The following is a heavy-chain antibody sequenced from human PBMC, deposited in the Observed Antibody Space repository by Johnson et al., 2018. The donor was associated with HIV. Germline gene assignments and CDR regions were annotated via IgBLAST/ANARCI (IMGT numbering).Heavy chain of an antibody. CDR2: ISYHGSNK. CDR3: ASWHGDYGNAFDI. CDR1: GFTFSSYG. Sequence: QVQLVESGGGVVQPGRSLRLSCAASGFTFSSYGMHWVRQAPGKGLEWVAVISYHGSNKYYADSVKGRFTISRDNSKNSLYLQMNSLRAEDTALYYCASWHGDYGNAFDIWGQGTMVTVSS. D-gene: IGHD4-17*01. J-gene: IGHJ3*02. V-gene: IGHV3-30*19.